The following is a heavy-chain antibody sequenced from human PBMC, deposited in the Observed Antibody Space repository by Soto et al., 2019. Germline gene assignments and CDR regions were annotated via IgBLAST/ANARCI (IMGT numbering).Heavy chain of an antibody. Sequence: QVQLVQSGAEVKKPGSSVKVSCKASGGTFSSYTISWVRQAPGQGLEWMGRIIPILGIANYAQKFQGRVTFTENKSTSTASTELSSLRSEDTAVYYCARDLGPDWFDPWGQGTLVTVSS. CDR1: GGTFSSYT. D-gene: IGHD7-27*01. J-gene: IGHJ5*02. CDR3: ARDLGPDWFDP. CDR2: IIPILGIA. V-gene: IGHV1-69*08.